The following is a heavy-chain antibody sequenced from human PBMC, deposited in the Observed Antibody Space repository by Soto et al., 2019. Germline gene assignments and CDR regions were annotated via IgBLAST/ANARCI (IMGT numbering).Heavy chain of an antibody. D-gene: IGHD3-22*01. CDR3: LRHWDHFDSIGYDFDS. J-gene: IGHJ4*02. Sequence: CGSLILSCAASGFTFSRYAMSWVRQAPGKGLEWVSAISGSGGSTYYADSATCRFTISRDNSKNTLYLQMSSLKATDTALYYCLRHWDHFDSIGYDFDSWGQGTPVTVPS. V-gene: IGHV3-23*01. CDR2: ISGSGGST. CDR1: GFTFSRYA.